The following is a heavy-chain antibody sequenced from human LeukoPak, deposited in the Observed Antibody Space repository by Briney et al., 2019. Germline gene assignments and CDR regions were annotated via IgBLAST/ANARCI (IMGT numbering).Heavy chain of an antibody. J-gene: IGHJ4*02. CDR2: ISSSGSTI. CDR3: ASPRGLWPLGY. CDR1: GFTFSSYE. Sequence: GGSLRLSCAASGFTFSSYEMNWVRQAPGKGLEWVSYISSSGSTIYYADSVKGRFTISRDNAKNSLYLQMNSLRAEDPAVYYCASPRGLWPLGYWGQGTLVTVSS. D-gene: IGHD5-18*01. V-gene: IGHV3-48*03.